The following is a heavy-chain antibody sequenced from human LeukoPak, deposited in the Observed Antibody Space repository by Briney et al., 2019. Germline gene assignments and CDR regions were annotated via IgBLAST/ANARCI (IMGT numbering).Heavy chain of an antibody. CDR2: INHSGST. Sequence: SETLSLTCAVYGGSFSVYYWSWIRQPPGKGLEWIGEINHSGSTNYNPSPKSRVTISVDTSKNQFSLKLSSVTAADTAVYYCAREIGITMVRGFDYWGQGTLVTVSS. D-gene: IGHD3-10*01. J-gene: IGHJ4*02. CDR3: AREIGITMVRGFDY. CDR1: GGSFSVYY. V-gene: IGHV4-34*01.